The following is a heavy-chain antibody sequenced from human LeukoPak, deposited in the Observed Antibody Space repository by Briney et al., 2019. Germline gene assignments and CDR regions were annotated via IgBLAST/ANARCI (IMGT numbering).Heavy chain of an antibody. CDR2: ISRYGDGT. J-gene: IGHJ3*02. D-gene: IGHD6-19*01. Sequence: GGSLRLSCVASGNTFSTYAMHWVRQAPGKGLEYLSAISRYGDGTYYANSVKGRFTISRDNSKNTLYLQMGSLRAEDMAVYYCARGVSGLDLIGAAVAGNDAFDIWGQGTMVTVSS. CDR3: ARGVSGLDLIGAAVAGNDAFDI. CDR1: GNTFSTYA. V-gene: IGHV3-64*01.